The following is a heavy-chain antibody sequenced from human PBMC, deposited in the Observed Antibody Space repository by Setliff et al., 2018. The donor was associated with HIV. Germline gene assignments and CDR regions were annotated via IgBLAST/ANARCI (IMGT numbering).Heavy chain of an antibody. D-gene: IGHD6-13*01. V-gene: IGHV4-39*07. CDR2: VYYSGST. Sequence: SETLSLTCIVSGGSISSSSYYWGWIRQPPGKGLAWIGTVYYSGSTYYNPSLKSRVTISVDTSENQFSLKLSSVTAADTAVYYCARDGYSSSWYVISGSFDYWGQGILVTSPQ. J-gene: IGHJ4*02. CDR3: ARDGYSSSWYVISGSFDY. CDR1: GGSISSSSYY.